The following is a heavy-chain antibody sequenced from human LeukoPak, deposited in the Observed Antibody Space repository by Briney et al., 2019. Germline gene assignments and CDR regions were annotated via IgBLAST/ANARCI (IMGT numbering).Heavy chain of an antibody. Sequence: GASVNVSCQPSGGTFSSYAICWVRPAPGQGLAWMGRIIPILGIAKYAQNFQGRVNITGDQSTSAAYMELSSLRSEDTAVYYCARVAYYYDSSGYYNMNTHRRYYYYGMDVWGQVTTVTVS. CDR3: ARVAYYYDSSGYYNMNTHRRYYYYGMDV. V-gene: IGHV1-69*04. CDR1: GGTFSSYA. D-gene: IGHD3-22*01. J-gene: IGHJ6*02. CDR2: IIPILGIA.